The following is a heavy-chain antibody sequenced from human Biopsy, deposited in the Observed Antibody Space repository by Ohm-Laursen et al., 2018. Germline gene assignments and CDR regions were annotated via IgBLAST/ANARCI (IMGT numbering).Heavy chain of an antibody. D-gene: IGHD1-1*01. V-gene: IGHV1-24*01. Sequence: ASVKVSRKVSGYTLTELSMHWVRQAPGRGLEWMGGFAPENGKTIYAQKFQGRVTMTEDTSTDTAYMELSSLRSEDTAVYYCAADINVWNVNYWGQGTQVTVSS. J-gene: IGHJ4*02. CDR2: FAPENGKT. CDR3: AADINVWNVNY. CDR1: GYTLTELS.